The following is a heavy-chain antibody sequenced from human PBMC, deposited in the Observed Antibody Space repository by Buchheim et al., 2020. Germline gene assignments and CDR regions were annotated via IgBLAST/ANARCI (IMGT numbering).Heavy chain of an antibody. J-gene: IGHJ6*02. CDR2: IWYDGSNK. D-gene: IGHD2-15*01. V-gene: IGHV3-33*01. Sequence: QVQLVESGGGVVQPGRSLRLSCAASGFTFSSYGMHWVRQAPGKGLEWVAVIWYDGSNKYYADSVKGRFTISRDNSKNTLYLQMNSLRAEDTAGYYCARDRIVVVVAARDGMYVWGQGTT. CDR3: ARDRIVVVVAARDGMYV. CDR1: GFTFSSYG.